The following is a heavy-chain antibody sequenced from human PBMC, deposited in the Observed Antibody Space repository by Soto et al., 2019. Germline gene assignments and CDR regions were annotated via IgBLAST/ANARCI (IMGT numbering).Heavy chain of an antibody. CDR3: AISRGYYYDSSGTGPFDY. D-gene: IGHD3-22*01. Sequence: SEILSLTCTVSGGSISSGGYYWSWIRQHPGKGLEWIGYIYYSGSTYYNPSLKSRVTISVDTSKNQFSLKLSSVTAADTAVYYCAISRGYYYDSSGTGPFDYWGQGTLVTVSS. V-gene: IGHV4-31*03. CDR2: IYYSGST. CDR1: GGSISSGGYY. J-gene: IGHJ4*02.